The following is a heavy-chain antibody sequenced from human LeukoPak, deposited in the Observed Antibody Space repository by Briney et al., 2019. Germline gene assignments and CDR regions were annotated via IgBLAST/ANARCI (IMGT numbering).Heavy chain of an antibody. CDR3: ARRGDGYNLNFDY. J-gene: IGHJ4*02. CDR1: GYTFTSYW. V-gene: IGHV5-51*01. Sequence: GESLKISCKGTGYTFTSYWIGWVRQMPPKGLEWMGIIYPGDSVTRYSPSFQGQVTISADESISTAYLQWSSLKASDTAMYYCARRGDGYNLNFDYWGQGTLVTVSS. D-gene: IGHD5-24*01. CDR2: IYPGDSVT.